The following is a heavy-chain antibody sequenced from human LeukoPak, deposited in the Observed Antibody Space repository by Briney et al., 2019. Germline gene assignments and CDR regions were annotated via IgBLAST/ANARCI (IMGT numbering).Heavy chain of an antibody. CDR3: AKPRGTVTMGIGFQH. D-gene: IGHD4-17*01. J-gene: IGHJ1*01. V-gene: IGHV3-NL1*01. CDR2: IYSGGTT. CDR1: GFTFSSYG. Sequence: GGSLRLSCAASGFTFSSYGMHWVRQAPGKGLEWVSIIYSGGTTYYADSVKGRFTISRDNSKNTLYLQMNSLRAEDTAVYYCAKPRGTVTMGIGFQHWGQGTLVTVSS.